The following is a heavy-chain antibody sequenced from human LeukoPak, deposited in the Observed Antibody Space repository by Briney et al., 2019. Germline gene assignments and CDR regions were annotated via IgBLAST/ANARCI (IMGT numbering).Heavy chain of an antibody. Sequence: PSETLSLTCTVSGGSISSYYWSWIRQPPGKGLEWIGYIYYSGSTNYNPSLKSRVTISVDTSKNQFSLKLSFVTAADTAVYYCARLTGYSSGWYDYWGQGTLVTVSS. V-gene: IGHV4-59*08. CDR2: IYYSGST. CDR1: GGSISSYY. D-gene: IGHD6-19*01. CDR3: ARLTGYSSGWYDY. J-gene: IGHJ4*02.